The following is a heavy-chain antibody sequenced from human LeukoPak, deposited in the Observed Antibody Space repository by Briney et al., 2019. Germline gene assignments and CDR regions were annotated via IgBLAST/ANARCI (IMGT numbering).Heavy chain of an antibody. V-gene: IGHV4-4*07. CDR2: IYTSGST. CDR3: ARITYCSSTSCTYYFDC. CDR1: GGSISSYY. D-gene: IGHD2-2*01. J-gene: IGHJ4*02. Sequence: SETLSLTCTVSGGSISSYYWSWIRQPAGKGLEWIGRIYTSGSTNYNPSPKSRVTMSVDTSKNQSSLKLSSVTAADTAVYYCARITYCSSTSCTYYFDCWGQGTLVTVSS.